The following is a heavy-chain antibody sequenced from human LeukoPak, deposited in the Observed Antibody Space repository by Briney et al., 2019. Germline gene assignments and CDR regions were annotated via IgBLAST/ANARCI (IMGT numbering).Heavy chain of an antibody. CDR1: SGSFSGYY. V-gene: IGHV4-34*01. CDR2: INHSGSA. J-gene: IGHJ6*03. Sequence: SETLSLTCAVYSGSFSGYYWSWLRQPPGKGLEWIGEINHSGSANYNPSLKSRVTISVDTSKNQFSLKLSSVTAADTAVYYCARGVRGGPYYYYMDVWGKGSTVTVCS. CDR3: ARGVRGGPYYYYMDV. D-gene: IGHD3-10*01.